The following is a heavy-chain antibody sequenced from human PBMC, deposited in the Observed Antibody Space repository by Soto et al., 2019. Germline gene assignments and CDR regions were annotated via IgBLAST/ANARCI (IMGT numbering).Heavy chain of an antibody. Sequence: ASVKVSCKASGYTFTSDGISWVRQAPGQGLEWMGWISAYNGNTNYAQKLQGRVTMTTDTSTSTAYMELRSLRSDDTAVYYCARAITITEAHYYHGMDVWGQGTTVTVSS. CDR2: ISAYNGNT. D-gene: IGHD3-9*01. CDR1: GYTFTSDG. V-gene: IGHV1-18*01. J-gene: IGHJ6*02. CDR3: ARAITITEAHYYHGMDV.